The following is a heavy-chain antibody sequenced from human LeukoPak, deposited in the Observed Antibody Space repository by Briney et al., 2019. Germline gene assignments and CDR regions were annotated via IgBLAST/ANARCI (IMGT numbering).Heavy chain of an antibody. CDR2: IRYDGSNK. V-gene: IGHV3-30*02. CDR1: GFTFSSYG. J-gene: IGHJ4*02. Sequence: GGSLRLSCAASGFTFSSYGMHWVRQAPGKGLEWVAFIRYDGSNKYYADSVKGRFTISRDNSKNTLYLQMNSLRAEDTAVYYCAKGSGIAARVGFDYWGQGTLVTVSS. CDR3: AKGSGIAARVGFDY. D-gene: IGHD6-6*01.